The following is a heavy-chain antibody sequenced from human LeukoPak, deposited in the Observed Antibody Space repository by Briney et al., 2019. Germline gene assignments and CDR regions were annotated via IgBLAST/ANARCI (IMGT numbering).Heavy chain of an antibody. CDR3: ATYDSSGGVAFDI. CDR1: GFTFSSYA. Sequence: GGSLRLSCAASGFTFSSYAMSWVRQAPGKGLEWVSYISSSGSTIYYADSVKGRFTISRDNAKSSLYLQMNSLRAEDTAVYYCATYDSSGGVAFDIWGQGTMVTVSS. CDR2: ISSSGSTI. V-gene: IGHV3-48*04. J-gene: IGHJ3*02. D-gene: IGHD3-22*01.